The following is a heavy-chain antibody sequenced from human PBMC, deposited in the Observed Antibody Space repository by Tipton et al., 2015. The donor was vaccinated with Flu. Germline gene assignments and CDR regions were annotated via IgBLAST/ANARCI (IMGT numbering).Heavy chain of an antibody. D-gene: IGHD2-21*01. Sequence: TLSLTCTVSDGSITGYYWSWIRRPPGKGLEYIGFISYTGRPNYNPSLKSRLAISLDASNHQFSLRLRSVSAADSAVYYCARGVIRGDHSYGFDVWGQGTTVPVSS. V-gene: IGHV4-59*01. CDR1: DGSITGYY. J-gene: IGHJ6*02. CDR2: ISYTGRP. CDR3: ARGVIRGDHSYGFDV.